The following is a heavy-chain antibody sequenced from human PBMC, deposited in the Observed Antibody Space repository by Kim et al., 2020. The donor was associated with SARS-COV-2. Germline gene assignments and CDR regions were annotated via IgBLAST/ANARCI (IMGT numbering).Heavy chain of an antibody. CDR2: IIPIFGTA. V-gene: IGHV1-69*13. Sequence: SVKVSCKASGGTFSSYAISWVRQAPGQGLEWMGGIIPIFGTANYAQKFQGRVTITADESTSTAYMELSSLRSEDTAVYYCARGGYYDSSGYSLTPFDYWGQGTLVTVSS. CDR3: ARGGYYDSSGYSLTPFDY. J-gene: IGHJ4*02. D-gene: IGHD3-22*01. CDR1: GGTFSSYA.